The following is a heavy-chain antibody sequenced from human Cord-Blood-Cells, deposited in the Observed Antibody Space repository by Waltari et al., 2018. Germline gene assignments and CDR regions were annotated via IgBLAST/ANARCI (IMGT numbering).Heavy chain of an antibody. CDR1: GFTFSSYG. CDR2: ISYDGSNK. CDR3: AKDSAYYDSSGYYDAFDI. D-gene: IGHD3-22*01. J-gene: IGHJ3*02. Sequence: PGRSLRLSCAASGFTFSSYGMYWVRQAPGTGLEWVAVISYDGSNKYYADSVKGRFTISRDNSKNTLYLQMNSLRAEDTAVYYCAKDSAYYDSSGYYDAFDIWGQGTMVTVSS. V-gene: IGHV3-30*18.